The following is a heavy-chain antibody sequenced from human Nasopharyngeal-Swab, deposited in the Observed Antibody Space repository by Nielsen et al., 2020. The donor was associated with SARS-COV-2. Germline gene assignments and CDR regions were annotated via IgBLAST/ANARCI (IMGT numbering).Heavy chain of an antibody. V-gene: IGHV1-46*01. D-gene: IGHD2-2*02. J-gene: IGHJ6*03. CDR1: GYTFTSYY. CDR2: INPSGGST. CDR3: ARDFYCSSTSCYRIYYYYYYMDV. Sequence: ASVKVSCKASGYTFTSYYMHWVRQAPGQGLEWMGIINPSGGSTSYAQKFQGRVTMTRDTSTSTVYMELSSLRSEDTAVYYCARDFYCSSTSCYRIYYYYYYMDVWGKGTTVTVSS.